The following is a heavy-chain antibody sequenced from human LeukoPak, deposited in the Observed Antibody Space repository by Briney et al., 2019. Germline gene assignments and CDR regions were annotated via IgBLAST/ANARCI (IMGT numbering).Heavy chain of an antibody. J-gene: IGHJ3*02. D-gene: IGHD5-18*01. V-gene: IGHV4-34*01. CDR3: ARTGQNWLPSRRAFDI. CDR1: GGSFSGYY. Sequence: SETLSLTCAVYGGSFSGYYWSWIRQPPGKGLEWIGEINHSGSTNYNPSLKSRVTISVDTSKNQFSLKLSSVTAADTAVYYCARTGQNWLPSRRAFDIWGQGTMVTVSS. CDR2: INHSGST.